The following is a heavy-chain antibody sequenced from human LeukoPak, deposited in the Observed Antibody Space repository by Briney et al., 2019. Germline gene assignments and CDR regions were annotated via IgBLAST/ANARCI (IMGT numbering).Heavy chain of an antibody. V-gene: IGHV1-69*04. Sequence: VASVKVSCKASGGTFSSYAISWVRQAPGQGLEWMGRIIPILGIANYAQKFQGRVTITADKSTSTAYMELSSLRSEDTAVYSCARNPVVRGVIDYWGQGTLVTVSS. CDR3: ARNPVVRGVIDY. D-gene: IGHD3-10*01. J-gene: IGHJ4*02. CDR1: GGTFSSYA. CDR2: IIPILGIA.